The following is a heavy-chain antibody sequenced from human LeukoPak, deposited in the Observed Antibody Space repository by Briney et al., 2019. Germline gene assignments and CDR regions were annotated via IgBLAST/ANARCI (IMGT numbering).Heavy chain of an antibody. CDR2: ISYEGSIK. CDR1: GFTFSSYG. Sequence: GGSLRLSCAASGFTFSSYGMHWVRQAPGKGLEWVALISYEGSIKHYADSVKGRFTISRDNSKNTLYLQMNSLRAEDTAVYHCAKEGGDYDILTGYGMDVWGQGTTVTVSS. J-gene: IGHJ6*02. CDR3: AKEGGDYDILTGYGMDV. V-gene: IGHV3-30*18. D-gene: IGHD3-9*01.